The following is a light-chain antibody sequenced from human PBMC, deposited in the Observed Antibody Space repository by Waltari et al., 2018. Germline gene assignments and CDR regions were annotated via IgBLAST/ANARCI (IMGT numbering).Light chain of an antibody. CDR2: GAS. V-gene: IGKV3-20*01. Sequence: EIVLTQSPGSLSSSPGERVTLSCRASKSVIRALAWYQQKPGQAPRLLIFGASNRATGIPDRFSGSGSETDFSLTISRLEPEDFAVYYCQHYVRLPATFGRGTKVEIK. J-gene: IGKJ1*01. CDR1: KSVIRA. CDR3: QHYVRLPAT.